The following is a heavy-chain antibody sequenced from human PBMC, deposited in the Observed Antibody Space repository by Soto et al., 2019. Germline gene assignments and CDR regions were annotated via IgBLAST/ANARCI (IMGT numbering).Heavy chain of an antibody. D-gene: IGHD6-13*01. Sequence: QVQLVQSGAEVKKPGASVKVSCKASGYTFTSYDINWVRQATGQGLEWMGWMNPNSGNTGYAQKFQGRVTMTRNTTMSTAYMELSCLRSGGAAVYYCARRSGWFIGGGLGYWAQGTLVTVA. CDR2: MNPNSGNT. CDR3: ARRSGWFIGGGLGY. CDR1: GYTFTSYD. J-gene: IGHJ4*02. V-gene: IGHV1-8*01.